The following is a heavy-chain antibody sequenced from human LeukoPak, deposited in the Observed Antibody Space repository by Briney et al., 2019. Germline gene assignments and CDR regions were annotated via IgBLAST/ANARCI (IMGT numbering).Heavy chain of an antibody. V-gene: IGHV1-3*01. CDR1: GYTVTSYA. CDR2: INAGNGNT. J-gene: IGHJ4*02. Sequence: GASVTVSCEASGYTVTSYAMHWVRQAPGQRLEWMGWINAGNGNTKYSQKFQGRVTITRDTSASSAYMELSSPRSEDTAVYYSARDRLLWFGELFYQFDSWGQGTLVTVSS. D-gene: IGHD3-10*01. CDR3: ARDRLLWFGELFYQFDS.